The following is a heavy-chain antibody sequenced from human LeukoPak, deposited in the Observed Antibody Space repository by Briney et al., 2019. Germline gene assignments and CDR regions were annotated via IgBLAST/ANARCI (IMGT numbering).Heavy chain of an antibody. J-gene: IGHJ2*01. CDR3: ARGPEYWYFDL. V-gene: IGHV4-61*02. Sequence: SQTLSLTCTVSGGSISSGSYYWSWIRQPAGKGLEWIGRIYTSGSTNYNPSLKSRVTISVDTSKNQFSLKLSSVTAADTAVYYCARGPEYWYFDLWGRGTLVTVSS. CDR2: IYTSGST. CDR1: GGSISSGSYY.